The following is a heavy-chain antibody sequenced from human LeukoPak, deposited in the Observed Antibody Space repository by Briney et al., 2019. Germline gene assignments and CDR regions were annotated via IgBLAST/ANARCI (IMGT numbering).Heavy chain of an antibody. J-gene: IGHJ6*03. V-gene: IGHV3-30*02. CDR1: GFTFSSYG. D-gene: IGHD3-22*01. Sequence: PGGSLRLSCAASGFTFSSYGMHWVRQAPGKGLEWVAFIRYDGSNKYYADSVKGRFTISRDNSKNTLYLQMNSLRAEDTAVYYCARVTSSDSGGYYPVRYYYYYMDVWGKGTTVTISS. CDR3: ARVTSSDSGGYYPVRYYYYYMDV. CDR2: IRYDGSNK.